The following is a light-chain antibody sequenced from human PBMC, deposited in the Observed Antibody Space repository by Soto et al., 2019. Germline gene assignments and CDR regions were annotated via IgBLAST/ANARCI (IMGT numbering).Light chain of an antibody. CDR2: EVS. Sequence: QSALTQPASVSGSPGQSITISCTGTSSDVGGYNYVSWYQQHPGKAPKLMIYEVSNRPSGVSNRFSGSTSGKTASLTISGLQAEDEADYYCSSYTSSSNDYVFGSGTKVTVL. CDR3: SSYTSSSNDYV. CDR1: SSDVGGYNY. J-gene: IGLJ1*01. V-gene: IGLV2-14*01.